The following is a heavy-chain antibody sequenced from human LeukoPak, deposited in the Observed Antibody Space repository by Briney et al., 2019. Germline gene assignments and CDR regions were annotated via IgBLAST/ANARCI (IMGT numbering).Heavy chain of an antibody. D-gene: IGHD2-15*01. Sequence: GESLQISCQGSGYTFSNYWISWVRQLPGKGLEWMGRIAPSDSYTNYSPSFQGHVTISADKSISTAYLQWSGRKASDTAMYYCARHRDCSSGACYPDYWGQGTLVTVSS. V-gene: IGHV5-10-1*01. CDR1: GYTFSNYW. CDR2: IAPSDSYT. J-gene: IGHJ4*02. CDR3: ARHRDCSSGACYPDY.